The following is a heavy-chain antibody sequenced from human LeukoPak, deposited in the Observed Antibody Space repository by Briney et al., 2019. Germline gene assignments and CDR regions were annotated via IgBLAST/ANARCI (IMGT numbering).Heavy chain of an antibody. CDR2: ISHSGTT. CDR1: GSSISSGVYY. V-gene: IGHV4-30-2*01. CDR3: ARGDGYAAVAY. J-gene: IGHJ4*02. Sequence: PSETLSLTCTVSGSSISSGVYYWSWIRQPPGKGLEWIGYISHSGTTYYNPSLKSRVTISVDRSKNQFSLKMSSVTAADTAVYYCARGDGYAAVAYWGQGTLVTVSS. D-gene: IGHD2-15*01.